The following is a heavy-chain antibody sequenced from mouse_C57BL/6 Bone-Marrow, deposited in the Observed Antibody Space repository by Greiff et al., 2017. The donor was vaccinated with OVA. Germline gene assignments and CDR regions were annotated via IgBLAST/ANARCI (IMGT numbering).Heavy chain of an antibody. V-gene: IGHV1-18*01. Sequence: VQLQQSGPELVKPGASVKIPCKASGYTFTDYNMDWVKQSHGKSLEWIGDINPNNGGTIYNQKFKGKATLTVDKSSSTAYMELRSLTSEDTAVYYCARWHYGSSGYYFDDWGQGTTLTVSS. CDR2: INPNNGGT. J-gene: IGHJ2*01. D-gene: IGHD1-1*01. CDR1: GYTFTDYN. CDR3: ARWHYGSSGYYFDD.